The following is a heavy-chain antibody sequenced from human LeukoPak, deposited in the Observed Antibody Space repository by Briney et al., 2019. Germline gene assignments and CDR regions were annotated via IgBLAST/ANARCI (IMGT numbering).Heavy chain of an antibody. V-gene: IGHV3-30*04. CDR2: ISYDGSNK. J-gene: IGHJ5*02. CDR1: GFTFSSYA. D-gene: IGHD6-13*01. Sequence: GGSLRLSCAASGFTFSSYAMHWVRQAPGKGLEWVAVISYDGSNKYYADSVKGRFTISRDNSKNTLYLQMNSLRAEDTAVYYCARSAAAGTNWFDPWGQGTLVTVSS. CDR3: ARSAAAGTNWFDP.